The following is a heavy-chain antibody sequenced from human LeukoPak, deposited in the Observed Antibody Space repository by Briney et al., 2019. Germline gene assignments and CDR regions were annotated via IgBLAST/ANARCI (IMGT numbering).Heavy chain of an antibody. J-gene: IGHJ4*02. D-gene: IGHD4/OR15-4a*01. CDR3: ATITPALSKPSDY. CDR2: IYHSGST. Sequence: SQTLSLTCTVSGGSISSGGYYWSWIRQPPGKGLEWIGYIYHSGSTYYNPSLKSRVTISVDRSKNQFSLKLSSVTAADTAVYYCATITPALSKPSDYWGQGTLVTASS. CDR1: GGSISSGGYY. V-gene: IGHV4-30-2*01.